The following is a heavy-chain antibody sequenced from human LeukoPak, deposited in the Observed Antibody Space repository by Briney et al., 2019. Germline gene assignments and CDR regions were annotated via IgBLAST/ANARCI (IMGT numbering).Heavy chain of an antibody. V-gene: IGHV3-66*01. J-gene: IGHJ4*02. Sequence: GGSLRLSCAASGFSVTSNYMSWVRQAPGQGLEWVSVLYSSGYTKYADSVKGRFSISRDTSENTLSLHMNSLRAEDSAVYYCAAKGNGYTGTYVFAHWGRGTPVTVSS. D-gene: IGHD5-12*01. CDR2: LYSSGYT. CDR3: AAKGNGYTGTYVFAH. CDR1: GFSVTSNY.